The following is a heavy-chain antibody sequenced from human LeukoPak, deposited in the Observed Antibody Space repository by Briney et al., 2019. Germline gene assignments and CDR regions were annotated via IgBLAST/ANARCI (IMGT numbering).Heavy chain of an antibody. J-gene: IGHJ3*01. CDR2: AWQHGTDT. Sequence: GRSLRLSCAASGFTCTSYAMHWVRQAPGKGLERVAVAWQHGTDTAYADSVKGRFTISRDNSKNTLFLQMDSLRAEDTAIYYCAREWSAFDFWGQGTMVTVSS. D-gene: IGHD2-15*01. CDR1: GFTCTSYA. V-gene: IGHV3-33*01. CDR3: AREWSAFDF.